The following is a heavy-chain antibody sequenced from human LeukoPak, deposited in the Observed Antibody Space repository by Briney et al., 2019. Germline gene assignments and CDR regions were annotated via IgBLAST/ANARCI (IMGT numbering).Heavy chain of an antibody. CDR3: ARGGAAAGPYYYYGMDV. Sequence: GRSLRLSCAASGFTFSSYDMHWVRQATGKGLEWVSAIGTAGDTYYPGSVKGRFTISRENAKNSLYLQMNSLRAGDTAVYYCARGGAAAGPYYYYGMDVWGQGTTVTVSS. CDR1: GFTFSSYD. J-gene: IGHJ6*02. D-gene: IGHD6-13*01. V-gene: IGHV3-13*01. CDR2: IGTAGDT.